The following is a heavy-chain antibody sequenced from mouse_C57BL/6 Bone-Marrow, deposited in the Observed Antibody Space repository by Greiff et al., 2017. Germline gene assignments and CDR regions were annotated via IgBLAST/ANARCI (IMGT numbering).Heavy chain of an antibody. D-gene: IGHD1-1*01. CDR2: IIPRSGNT. J-gene: IGHJ1*03. CDR1: GYTFTSYG. CDR3: ARVFITTVVDTNCDV. Sequence: VQLQQSGAELARPGASVKLSCKASGYTFTSYGISWVKQRTGQGLEWIGEIIPRSGNTYYNEKFKGKATLTADTSSSTAYMELRSLTSVDSAVXFCARVFITTVVDTNCDVWGTGTTVTVSS. V-gene: IGHV1-81*01.